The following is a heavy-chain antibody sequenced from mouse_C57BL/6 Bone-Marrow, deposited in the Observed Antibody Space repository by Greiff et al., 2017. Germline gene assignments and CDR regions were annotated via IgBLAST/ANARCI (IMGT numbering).Heavy chain of an antibody. CDR2: ITPSNGGT. D-gene: IGHD1-1*01. V-gene: IGHV1-53*01. J-gene: IGHJ2*01. Sequence: QVQLQQPGTELVKPGASVKLSCTASGYTFTSYWMHWVQQRPGQGLEWIGNITPSNGGTNYNEKFKRKATLTVDKSSSTAYMQLSSLTSEDSAVYYCARGGIYYYGSFDYWGQGTTLTVSS. CDR3: ARGGIYYYGSFDY. CDR1: GYTFTSYW.